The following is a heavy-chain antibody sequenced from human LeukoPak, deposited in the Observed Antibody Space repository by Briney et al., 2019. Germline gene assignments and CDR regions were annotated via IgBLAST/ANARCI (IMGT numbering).Heavy chain of an antibody. CDR2: ISSSSTYI. D-gene: IGHD3-22*01. J-gene: IGHJ4*02. Sequence: PGGSLRLSCAASGFTFSTYSINWVRQAPGKGLEWVSSISSSSTYIYSADSVKGRFTISRDNAKNSLYLQMNSLRAEDTAVYYCARETSIVVVEGFDYWGQGTLVTVSS. CDR3: ARETSIVVVEGFDY. V-gene: IGHV3-21*01. CDR1: GFTFSTYS.